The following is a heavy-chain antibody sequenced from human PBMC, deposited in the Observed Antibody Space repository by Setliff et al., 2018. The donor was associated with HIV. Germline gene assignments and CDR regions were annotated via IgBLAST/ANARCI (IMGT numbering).Heavy chain of an antibody. CDR3: AYSGRQLRGPYFDF. CDR1: GLSLSTSGAG. Sequence: PTLVNPTQTLTPTCTFSGLSLSTSGAGVGWIRQSPGKALEWLAFIYWNNNKHYSTSLKSRLTVTKDTSKNRVVFTMTNMDPVDTATYYCAYSGRQLRGPYFDFWGQGTPVTVSS. V-gene: IGHV2-5*01. D-gene: IGHD1-1*01. CDR2: IYWNNNK. J-gene: IGHJ4*02.